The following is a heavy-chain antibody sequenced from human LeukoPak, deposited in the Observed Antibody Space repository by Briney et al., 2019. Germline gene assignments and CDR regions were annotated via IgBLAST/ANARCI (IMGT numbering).Heavy chain of an antibody. D-gene: IGHD3-22*01. J-gene: IGHJ4*02. CDR1: GGPISSYY. Sequence: SETLSLTCTVSGGPISSYYWSWIRQSPGKGLEWIGYIYYSGSTKYNPSLKSRVIMSVDTSKNQFSLKLSSVTAADTAVYYCARLGGSGYYNDYWGQGTLVTVSS. V-gene: IGHV4-59*08. CDR3: ARLGGSGYYNDY. CDR2: IYYSGST.